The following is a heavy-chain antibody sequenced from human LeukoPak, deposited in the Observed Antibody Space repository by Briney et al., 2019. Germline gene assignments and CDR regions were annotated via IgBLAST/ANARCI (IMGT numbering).Heavy chain of an antibody. D-gene: IGHD4/OR15-4a*01. CDR1: GGSISSGSYY. J-gene: IGHJ3*02. CDR3: ARAKDNYRGNDAFDI. Sequence: SETLSLICTVSGGSISSGSYYWSWIRQPAGKGLEWIGRIYSTGSTNYNPSLKSRLTMSVDTSKNQFSLKLTSVTAADTAVYYCARAKDNYRGNDAFDIWGQGTMVTVSS. CDR2: IYSTGST. V-gene: IGHV4-61*02.